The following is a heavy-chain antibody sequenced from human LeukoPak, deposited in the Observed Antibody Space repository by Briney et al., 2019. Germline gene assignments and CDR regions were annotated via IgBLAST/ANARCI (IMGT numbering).Heavy chain of an antibody. CDR2: IYHSGST. D-gene: IGHD4-17*01. V-gene: IGHV4-30-2*01. CDR3: ARGADYGDYYYFDY. CDR1: GGSISSGGYS. J-gene: IGHJ4*02. Sequence: SQTLSLTCAVSGGSISSGGYSWSWIRQPPGKGLEWIGYIYHSGSTYYNPSLKSRVTISVDRSKSQFSLKLSSVTAADTAVYYCARGADYGDYYYFDYWGQGTLVTVSS.